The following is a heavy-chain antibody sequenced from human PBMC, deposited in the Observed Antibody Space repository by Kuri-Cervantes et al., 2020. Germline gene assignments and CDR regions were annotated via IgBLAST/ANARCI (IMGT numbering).Heavy chain of an antibody. D-gene: IGHD4-17*01. CDR3: AKDPSSPYGDYDYFDY. J-gene: IGHJ4*02. V-gene: IGHV3-21*04. CDR2: ISSSSSYI. CDR1: GFTFSSYS. Sequence: GESLKISCAASGFTFSSYSMNWVRQAPGKGLEWVSSISSSSSYIYYADSVKGRFTISRDNAKNSLYLQINSLRAEDTAVYYCAKDPSSPYGDYDYFDYWGQGTLVTVSS.